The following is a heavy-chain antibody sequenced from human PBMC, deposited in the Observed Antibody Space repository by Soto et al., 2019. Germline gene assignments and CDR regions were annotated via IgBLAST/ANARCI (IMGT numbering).Heavy chain of an antibody. Sequence: GESLKISCKGSGYSFTSYWIGWVRQMPGKGLEWMGIIYPGDSDTRYCRSFQGQVTISADKSIRTAYLQMNSLETEDTAVYYCARAGLPDSYVSLYIYTFDHWGQGTVVTVSS. D-gene: IGHD3-16*01. CDR1: GYSFTSYW. CDR3: ARAGLPDSYVSLYIYTFDH. J-gene: IGHJ4*02. CDR2: IYPGDSDT. V-gene: IGHV5-51*01.